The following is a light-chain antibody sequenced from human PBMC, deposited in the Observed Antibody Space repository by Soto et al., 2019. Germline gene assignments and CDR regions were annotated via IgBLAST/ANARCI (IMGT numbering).Light chain of an antibody. V-gene: IGKV1-5*03. CDR2: KAS. CDR3: QQYSYFAT. CDR1: QSISSW. Sequence: DIQMTQSPSTLSASVGDRVTITCRASQSISSWLTWYQQKAWQAPKLLIYKASIVESGVPSRFSASGSGTEFTLTISSLQPYDSATYYCQQYSYFATFGQGTSVEVK. J-gene: IGKJ1*01.